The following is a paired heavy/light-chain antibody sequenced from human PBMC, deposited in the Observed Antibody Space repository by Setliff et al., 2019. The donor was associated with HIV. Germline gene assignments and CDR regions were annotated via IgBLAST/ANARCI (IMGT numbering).Light chain of an antibody. V-gene: IGKV4-1*01. CDR1: QSVLDSSNNKNY. CDR2: WAS. J-gene: IGKJ4*01. CDR3: QQYYNTPPLT. Sequence: DIVMTQSPDSLAVSLGERATINCKSSQSVLDSSNNKNYLAWYQQKPGQSPKLLISWASTRESGVPDRFSGSGSGTDFTLTINSLQAEDVATYYCQQYYNTPPLTFGGGTKVEIK.
Heavy chain of an antibody. J-gene: IGHJ4*02. CDR3: ARDMIRGWPDFFDY. V-gene: IGHV3-30*04. CDR1: GFTFSNYP. D-gene: IGHD3-10*01. CDR2: ISYDGKVK. Sequence: QVQLVESGGGMVQPGTSLRLSCSASGFTFSNYPMHWVRQAPGKGLEWVAVISYDGKVKYHADSVKGRFTISRDDSRNTLYLQMNSLRVEDTAVYYCARDMIRGWPDFFDYWGQGTLVTVSS.